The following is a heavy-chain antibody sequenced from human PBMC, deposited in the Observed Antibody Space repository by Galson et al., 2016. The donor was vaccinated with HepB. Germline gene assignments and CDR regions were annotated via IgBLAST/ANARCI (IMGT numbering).Heavy chain of an antibody. CDR2: IYYTGGT. CDR1: GGSITSGGYY. J-gene: IGHJ5*01. D-gene: IGHD1-20*01. Sequence: TLSLTCTVSGGSITSGGYYWTWIRQHPGKGLEWIGYIYYTGGTYYNPSLKSRLTMSVDTSKNQFALNLGVVTAANTAVYYCAGGGDNCIRPWVDPWGRGTRVTVSS. V-gene: IGHV4-31*03. CDR3: AGGGDNCIRPWVDP.